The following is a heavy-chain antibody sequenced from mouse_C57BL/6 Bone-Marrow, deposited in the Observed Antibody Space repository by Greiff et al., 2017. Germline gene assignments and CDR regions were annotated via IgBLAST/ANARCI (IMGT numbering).Heavy chain of an antibody. CDR1: GYTFTSYW. V-gene: IGHV1-64*01. CDR3: ARFTVY. CDR2: IHPNSGST. J-gene: IGHJ3*01. Sequence: QVQLQQPGAELVKPGASVKLSCKASGYTFTSYWMHWVKQRPGQGLEWIGMIHPNSGSTNYKEKFKSKATLTVDKSSSTAYMQLSSLTSDDSAVYYCARFTVYWGQGTLVTVSA. D-gene: IGHD1-1*01.